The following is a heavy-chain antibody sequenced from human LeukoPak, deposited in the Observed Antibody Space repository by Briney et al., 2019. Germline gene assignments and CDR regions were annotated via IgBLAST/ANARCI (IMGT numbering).Heavy chain of an antibody. J-gene: IGHJ4*02. CDR1: GFSFNSDW. CDR2: IKHDESEK. Sequence: GGSLRLSCAASGFSFNSDWMDWVRQAPGKGLEWVANIKHDESEKNYLDSVKGRFTISRDNAQNSLYLQMNGLRVEDTAVYYCTRRLDDWGQGTLVTASS. V-gene: IGHV3-7*01. D-gene: IGHD3-16*01. CDR3: TRRLDD.